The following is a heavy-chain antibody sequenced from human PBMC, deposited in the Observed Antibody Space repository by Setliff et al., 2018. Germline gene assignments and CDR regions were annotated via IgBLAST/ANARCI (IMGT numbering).Heavy chain of an antibody. CDR1: GFTFSNAW. CDR2: IKQDGSEK. J-gene: IGHJ6*03. CDR3: ARDGRTRYYYYYMDV. V-gene: IGHV3-7*01. Sequence: SLRLSCAASGFTFSNAWMSWVRQAPGKGLEWVANIKQDGSEKYYVDSVKGRFTISRDNAKNSLYLQMNSLRAEDTAVYYCARDGRTRYYYYYMDVWGKGTTVTVSS.